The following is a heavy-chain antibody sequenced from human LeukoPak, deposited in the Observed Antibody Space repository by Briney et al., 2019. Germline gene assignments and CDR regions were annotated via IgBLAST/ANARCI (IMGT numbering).Heavy chain of an antibody. J-gene: IGHJ4*02. D-gene: IGHD2-15*01. CDR2: IIPILGIA. Sequence: SVKVSCKASGGTFSSYAISWVRQAPGQGLEWMGRIIPILGIANYAQKFQGRVTITADKSTSTAYMELSSLGSEDTAVYYCARGRYCSGGSCSILDYWGQGTLVTVSS. V-gene: IGHV1-69*04. CDR3: ARGRYCSGGSCSILDY. CDR1: GGTFSSYA.